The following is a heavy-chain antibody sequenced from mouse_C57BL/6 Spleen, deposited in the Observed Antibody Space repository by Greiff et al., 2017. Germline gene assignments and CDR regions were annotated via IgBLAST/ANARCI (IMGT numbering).Heavy chain of an antibody. D-gene: IGHD1-1*01. CDR1: GFTFSSYA. V-gene: IGHV5-4*01. CDR3: ARDYYGSSPYYFDY. Sequence: DVKLVESGGGLVKPGGSLKLSCAASGFTFSSYAMSWVRQTPEKRLEWVATISDGGSYTYYPDNVKGRFTISRDNAKNTLYLQMSHLKSEDTAMYYCARDYYGSSPYYFDYWGQGTTLTVSS. CDR2: ISDGGSYT. J-gene: IGHJ2*01.